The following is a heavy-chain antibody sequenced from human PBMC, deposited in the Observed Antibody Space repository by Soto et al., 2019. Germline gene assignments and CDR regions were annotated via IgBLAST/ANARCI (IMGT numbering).Heavy chain of an antibody. CDR1: GYSFTSYW. Sequence: GESLKISCKGSGYSFTSYWISWVRQMPGKGLEWMGRIDPSDSYTNYSPSFQGHVTISADKSISTAYLQWSSLRASDTAMHYCARTTVVTPLGMDVWGQGTTVTVSS. CDR2: IDPSDSYT. V-gene: IGHV5-10-1*01. CDR3: ARTTVVTPLGMDV. D-gene: IGHD4-17*01. J-gene: IGHJ6*02.